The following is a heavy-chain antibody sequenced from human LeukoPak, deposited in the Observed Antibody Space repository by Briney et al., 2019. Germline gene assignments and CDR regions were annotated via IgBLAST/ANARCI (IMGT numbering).Heavy chain of an antibody. CDR2: ISGSGGST. V-gene: IGHV3-23*01. J-gene: IGHJ5*02. CDR3: AALGYCSSTSCSNWFDP. Sequence: TGGSLRLSCAASGFTFSSYAMSWVRQAPGKGLEWVSAISGSGGSTYYADSVKGRFTISRDNSKNTLYLQMNSLRAEDTAVYYCAALGYCSSTSCSNWFDPWGQGTLVTVSS. D-gene: IGHD2-2*01. CDR1: GFTFSSYA.